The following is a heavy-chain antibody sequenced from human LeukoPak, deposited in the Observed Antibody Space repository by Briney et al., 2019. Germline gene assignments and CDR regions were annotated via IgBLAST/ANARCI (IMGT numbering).Heavy chain of an antibody. CDR3: AKDRSPYSSGWFPRPLDY. D-gene: IGHD6-19*01. CDR2: ISYDGSNK. Sequence: GGSLRLSCAASGFTFSSYGMHWVRQAPGKGLEWVAVISYDGSNKYYADSVKGRFTISRDNSKNTLYLQMNSLRAEDTAVYYCAKDRSPYSSGWFPRPLDYRGQGTLVTVSS. CDR1: GFTFSSYG. V-gene: IGHV3-30*18. J-gene: IGHJ4*02.